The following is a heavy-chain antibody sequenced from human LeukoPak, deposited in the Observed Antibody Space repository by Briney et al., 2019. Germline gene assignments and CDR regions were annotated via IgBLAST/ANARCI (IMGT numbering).Heavy chain of an antibody. V-gene: IGHV3-21*01. CDR2: ISTGSSYI. D-gene: IGHD3/OR15-3a*01. CDR3: ARDDAEVAGTDFPPKHYYGMDV. Sequence: GGSLRLSCAASGFSFSDYSVNWVRQTPGKGLEWVSSISTGSSYIYYADPVKGRFTISRDNAKNSLYLQMNSLRVEDTAAYYCARDDAEVAGTDFPPKHYYGMDVWGLGTTVTVSS. J-gene: IGHJ6*01. CDR1: GFSFSDYS.